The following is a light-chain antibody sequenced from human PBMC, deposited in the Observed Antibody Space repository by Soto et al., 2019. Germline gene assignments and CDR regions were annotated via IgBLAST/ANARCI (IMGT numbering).Light chain of an antibody. Sequence: EIVLTQSPGTLSLSPGERATLSCRASQSVSSSYLAWYQQKPGQAPRLLIYDASNRTTGIPARFSGSGSGTDFTLTISRLEPEDFAVYYCQQYAGSPYSFGQGTRLEIK. CDR3: QQYAGSPYS. CDR2: DAS. CDR1: QSVSSSY. V-gene: IGKV3-20*01. J-gene: IGKJ2*03.